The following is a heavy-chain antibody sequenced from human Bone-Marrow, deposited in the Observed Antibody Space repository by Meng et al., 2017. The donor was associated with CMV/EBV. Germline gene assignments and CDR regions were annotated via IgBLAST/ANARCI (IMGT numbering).Heavy chain of an antibody. CDR1: GGSISVSSYY. CDR2: IYYSGST. Sequence: SETLSLTCTVSGGSISVSSYYWGWIRQSPGKGLEWIGSIYYSGSTYCNPSLKSRVTISVDTSKNQFSLKLSSVTAADTAVYYCARRGNYYYYYGMDVWGQGTTVPSP. D-gene: IGHD3-16*01. CDR3: ARRGNYYYYYGMDV. J-gene: IGHJ6*02. V-gene: IGHV4-39*07.